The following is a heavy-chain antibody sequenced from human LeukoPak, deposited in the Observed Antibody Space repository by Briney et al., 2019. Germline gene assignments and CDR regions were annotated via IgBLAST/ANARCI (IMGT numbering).Heavy chain of an antibody. V-gene: IGHV3-33*01. CDR2: IWYDGSNK. D-gene: IGHD3-10*01. Sequence: GGSLRLSCAASGFTFSGYGMHWVRQAPGKGLEWVAVIWYDGSNKYYADSVKGRFTISRDNSKNTLYLQMNSLKAEDTAVYYCARPPMVRGVIITGDDVFDIWGQGTMVTVSS. CDR3: ARPPMVRGVIITGDDVFDI. CDR1: GFTFSGYG. J-gene: IGHJ3*02.